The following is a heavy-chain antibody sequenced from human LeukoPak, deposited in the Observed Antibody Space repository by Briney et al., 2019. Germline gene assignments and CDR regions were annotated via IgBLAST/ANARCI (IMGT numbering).Heavy chain of an antibody. D-gene: IGHD4-11*01. J-gene: IGHJ5*02. V-gene: IGHV4-34*01. CDR3: VRDGGPSNYWLDH. CDR2: VSHRGIT. CDR1: GGSLSGYY. Sequence: SETLSLTCADYGGSLSGYYWGWIRQPPGKGLEWIGEVSHRGITNYKPSPKSRASISIDTSKSQISLKLSSVTAADTALYYCVRDGGPSNYWLDHWGQGTLVTVSS.